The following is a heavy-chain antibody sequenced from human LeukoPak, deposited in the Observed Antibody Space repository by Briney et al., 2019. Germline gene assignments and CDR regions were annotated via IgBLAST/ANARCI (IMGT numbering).Heavy chain of an antibody. V-gene: IGHV3-73*01. D-gene: IGHD4-11*01. CDR1: GFTFSGSA. Sequence: PGGSLRLSCAASGFTFSGSALHWVRQASGKGLEWVGRISSKANSYATAYAASVKGRFAISRDDSKNTAYLQMNSLKTDDTAVYYCSRRDPNSDYFDYWGQGTLVTVSS. CDR2: ISSKANSYAT. CDR3: SRRDPNSDYFDY. J-gene: IGHJ4*02.